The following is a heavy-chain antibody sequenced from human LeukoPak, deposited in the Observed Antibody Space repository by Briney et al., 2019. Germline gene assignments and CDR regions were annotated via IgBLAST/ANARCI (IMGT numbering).Heavy chain of an antibody. J-gene: IGHJ4*02. D-gene: IGHD4-23*01. V-gene: IGHV4-39*07. Sequence: GRIYYSGSTYYNPSLKSRVTISVDTSKNQFSLKLSSVTAADTAMYYCASWAVALRGFDYWGQGTLVTVSS. CDR2: IYYSGST. CDR3: ASWAVALRGFDY.